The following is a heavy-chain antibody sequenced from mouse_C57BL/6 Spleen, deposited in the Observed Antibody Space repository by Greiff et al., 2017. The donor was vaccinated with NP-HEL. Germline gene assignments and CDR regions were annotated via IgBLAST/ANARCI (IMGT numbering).Heavy chain of an antibody. Sequence: QVQLKQPGAELVKPGASVKLSCKASGYTFTSYWMHWVKQRPGQGLEWIGMIHPNSGSTNYNEKFKSKATLTVDKSSSTAYMQLSSLTSEDSAVYYCARGTTVVAPDYWGQGTTLTVSS. CDR2: IHPNSGST. V-gene: IGHV1-64*01. CDR3: ARGTTVVAPDY. D-gene: IGHD1-1*01. J-gene: IGHJ2*01. CDR1: GYTFTSYW.